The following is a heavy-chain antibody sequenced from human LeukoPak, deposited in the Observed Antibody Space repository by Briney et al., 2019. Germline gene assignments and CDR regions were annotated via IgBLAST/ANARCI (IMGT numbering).Heavy chain of an antibody. CDR2: IDPSDSYT. D-gene: IGHD5-18*01. CDR3: ASGYSYGPFDF. J-gene: IGHJ4*02. Sequence: GASLKISCKASGSTFTDSLITWVRQLPGKGLEWMGSIDPSDSYTNYNPSFQGHVTISADKSISTAYLQWSSLKASDTAMYYCASGYSYGPFDFWGQGTLVTVSS. CDR1: GSTFTDSL. V-gene: IGHV5-10-1*01.